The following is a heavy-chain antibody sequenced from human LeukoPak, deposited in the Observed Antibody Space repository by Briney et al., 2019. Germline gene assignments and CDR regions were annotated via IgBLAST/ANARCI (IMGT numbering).Heavy chain of an antibody. J-gene: IGHJ6*04. V-gene: IGHV3-7*03. CDR2: IKEDGSEK. CDR1: GFTFSRYW. D-gene: IGHD3-10*01. Sequence: GGSLRLSCAASGFTFSRYWMSWVRQAPGKGLEWVANIKEDGSEKYYVESVKGRFTISRDNAKNSLYLQMNSLGAEDTAVYYCARARGSKSMDVWGKGTTVTVSS. CDR3: ARARGSKSMDV.